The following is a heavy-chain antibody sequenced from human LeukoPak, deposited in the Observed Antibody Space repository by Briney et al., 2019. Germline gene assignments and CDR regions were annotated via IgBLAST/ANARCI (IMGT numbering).Heavy chain of an antibody. V-gene: IGHV4-4*07. CDR2: VFSRGTT. CDR3: ARGRYDNLTGHLARLDV. Sequence: SETLSLTCTVSGGSIKSFYWSWIRQPAGKGLEWVGRVFSRGTTNYNPSLKSRVTVSLDTSKNQFFLKLSSVTAADTAVYYCARGRYDNLTGHLARLDVWGQGTTVIVSS. D-gene: IGHD3-9*01. J-gene: IGHJ6*02. CDR1: GGSIKSFY.